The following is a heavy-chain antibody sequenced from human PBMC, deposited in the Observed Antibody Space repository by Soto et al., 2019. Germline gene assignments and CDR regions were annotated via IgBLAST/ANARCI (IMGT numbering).Heavy chain of an antibody. Sequence: PGGSLRLSCAASGFTFSDYYMSWIRQAPGKGLEWVSYISSSGSIIYYADSVKGRFTIPRDNAKNSLYLQMNSLRAEDTAVYYCARDQGYYESSGYFDYWGQGTLVTVSS. CDR1: GFTFSDYY. V-gene: IGHV3-11*01. CDR2: ISSSGSII. D-gene: IGHD3-22*01. CDR3: ARDQGYYESSGYFDY. J-gene: IGHJ4*02.